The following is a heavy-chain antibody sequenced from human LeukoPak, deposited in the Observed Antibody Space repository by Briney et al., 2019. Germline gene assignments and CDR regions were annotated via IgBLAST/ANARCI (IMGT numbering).Heavy chain of an antibody. Sequence: GGSLRLSCAASGFTFSSYLMSWVRQAPGKGLEWVANIKQDGSEKYYVDSVKGRFTISRDNAKNSLYLQMNSLRAEDTAVYYCARETGYPYYFDYWGQGTLVTVSS. CDR2: IKQDGSEK. CDR1: GFTFSSYL. D-gene: IGHD3-16*02. CDR3: ARETGYPYYFDY. J-gene: IGHJ4*02. V-gene: IGHV3-7*01.